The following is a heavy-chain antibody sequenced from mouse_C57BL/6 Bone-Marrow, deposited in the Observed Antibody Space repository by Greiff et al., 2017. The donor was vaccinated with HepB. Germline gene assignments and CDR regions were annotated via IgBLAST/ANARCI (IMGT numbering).Heavy chain of an antibody. V-gene: IGHV1-81*01. CDR3: ARGELGGAMDY. D-gene: IGHD4-1*01. CDR2: IYPRSGNT. CDR1: GYTFTSYG. Sequence: VQLQESGAELARPGASVKLSCKASGYTFTSYGISWVKQRTGQGLEWIGEIYPRSGNTYYNEKFKGKATLTADKSSSTAYMELRSLTSEDSAVYFCARGELGGAMDYWGQGTSVTVSS. J-gene: IGHJ4*01.